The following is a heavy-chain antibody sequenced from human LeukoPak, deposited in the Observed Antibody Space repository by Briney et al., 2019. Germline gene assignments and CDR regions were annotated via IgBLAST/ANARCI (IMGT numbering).Heavy chain of an antibody. D-gene: IGHD1-20*01. CDR1: GGSISSSIYY. V-gene: IGHV4-39*01. CDR3: ARQRITGTARGYFDS. CDR2: ISYSGDT. J-gene: IGHJ4*02. Sequence: PSETLSLTCTVSGGSISSSIYYWRWSRQPPGKGLEWIGSISYSGDTFYHPSLKSRVTISVDTSTNQFSLTLTSVTAGDTAVYKCARQRITGTARGYFDSWGQGTLVTVSS.